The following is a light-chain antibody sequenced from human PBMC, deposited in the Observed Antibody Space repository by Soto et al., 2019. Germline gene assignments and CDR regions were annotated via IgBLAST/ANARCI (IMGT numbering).Light chain of an antibody. CDR2: KVS. J-gene: IGKJ2*01. CDR3: MQGSHWPYT. Sequence: DVVMTQSPLSLPVTLGQPASISCRSSQSLVYSDGNTYLNWFQQRPGQSPRRLIYKVSNRDSGVPDRFSGSGCGADFTLKISRVEAGDVGVYYCMQGSHWPYTFGQGTKLEIK. V-gene: IGKV2-30*01. CDR1: QSLVYSDGNTY.